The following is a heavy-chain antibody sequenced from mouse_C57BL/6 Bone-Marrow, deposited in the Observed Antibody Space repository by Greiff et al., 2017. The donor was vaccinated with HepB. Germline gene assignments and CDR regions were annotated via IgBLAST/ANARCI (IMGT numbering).Heavy chain of an antibody. Sequence: EVMLVESGGGLVKPGGSLKLSCAASGFTFSSYAMSWVRQTPEKRLEWVATISDGGSYTYYPDNVKGRFTISRDNAKNNLYLQMSHLKSEDTAMYYCARGLGPFAYWGQGTLVTVSA. J-gene: IGHJ3*01. V-gene: IGHV5-4*03. CDR1: GFTFSSYA. D-gene: IGHD4-1*01. CDR3: ARGLGPFAY. CDR2: ISDGGSYT.